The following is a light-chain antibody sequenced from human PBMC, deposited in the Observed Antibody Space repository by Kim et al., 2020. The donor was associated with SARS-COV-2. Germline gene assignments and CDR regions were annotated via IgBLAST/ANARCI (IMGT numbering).Light chain of an antibody. CDR2: DAS. CDR3: QKRDNWPVT. V-gene: IGKV3-11*01. Sequence: LSPSDRATLTCRTSQSIGTSLAWYQHKAGQAPRLLIYDASNRAVGIPARFSGGGSGADFTLTISSLEPEDFAVYYCQKRDNWPVTFGGGTKLDIK. CDR1: QSIGTS. J-gene: IGKJ4*01.